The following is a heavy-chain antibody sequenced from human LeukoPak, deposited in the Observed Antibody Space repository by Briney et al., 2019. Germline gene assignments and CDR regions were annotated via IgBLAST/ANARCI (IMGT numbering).Heavy chain of an antibody. CDR2: MNPNSGNT. Sequence: ASVKVSCKASGYTFTSYDINWVRQATGQGLEWMGWMNPNSGNTGYAQKFQGRVTMTRNTSISTAYMELSSLRSEDTAVYYCATAFNGYCSSTSCYFFADWGQGTLVTVSS. CDR1: GYTFTSYD. D-gene: IGHD2-2*03. V-gene: IGHV1-8*01. CDR3: ATAFNGYCSSTSCYFFAD. J-gene: IGHJ4*02.